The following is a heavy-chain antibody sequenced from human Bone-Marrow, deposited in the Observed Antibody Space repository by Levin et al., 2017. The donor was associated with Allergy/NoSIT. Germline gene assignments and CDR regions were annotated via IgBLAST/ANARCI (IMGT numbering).Heavy chain of an antibody. D-gene: IGHD6-19*01. CDR3: ARDEELAVAAWVLVY. CDR1: GYTFTGYY. J-gene: IGHJ4*02. V-gene: IGHV1-2*06. Sequence: ASVKVSCKASGYTFTGYYMHWVRQAPGQGLEWMGRINPNSGGTNYAQKFQGRVTMTRDTSISTAYMELSRLRSDDTAVYYCARDEELAVAAWVLVYWGQGTLVTVSS. CDR2: INPNSGGT.